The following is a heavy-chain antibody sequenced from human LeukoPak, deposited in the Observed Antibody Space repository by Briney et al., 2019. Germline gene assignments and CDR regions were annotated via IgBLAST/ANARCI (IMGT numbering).Heavy chain of an antibody. J-gene: IGHJ5*02. D-gene: IGHD3-10*01. CDR1: GGSISSGGYY. CDR2: IYYSGST. CDR3: ASLQGTTMVRGVIIENWFDP. Sequence: SETLSLTCTVSGGSISSGGYYWSWIRQHPGKGLEWIGYIYYSGSTYYNPSLKSRVTISVDTSKNQFSLKLSSVTAADTAVYYCASLQGTTMVRGVIIENWFDPWGQGTLVTVSS. V-gene: IGHV4-31*03.